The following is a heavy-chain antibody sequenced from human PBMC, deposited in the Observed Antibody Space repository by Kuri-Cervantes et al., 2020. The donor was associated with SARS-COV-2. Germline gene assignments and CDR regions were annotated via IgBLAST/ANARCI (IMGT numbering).Heavy chain of an antibody. CDR3: ARLAGYDFWSGYSPESYYYMDV. CDR2: IYYSGST. CDR1: GGSISSSSYY. V-gene: IGHV4-39*01. Sequence: GSLRLSCTVSGGSISSSSYYWGWIRQPPGKGLEWIGSIYYSGSTYYNPSLKSRVTISVDTSKNQFSLKLSSVTAADTAVYYCARLAGYDFWSGYSPESYYYMDVWGKGTTVTVSS. D-gene: IGHD3-3*01. J-gene: IGHJ6*03.